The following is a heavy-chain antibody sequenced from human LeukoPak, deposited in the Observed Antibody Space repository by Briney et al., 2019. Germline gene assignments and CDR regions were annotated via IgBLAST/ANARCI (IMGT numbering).Heavy chain of an antibody. V-gene: IGHV3-30-3*01. CDR3: AKAADDYGDFDDAFDI. CDR2: ISYDGSNK. CDR1: GFTFSSYA. Sequence: GGSLRLSCAASGFTFSSYAMHWVRQAPGKGLEWVAVISYDGSNKYYADSVKGRFTISRDNSKNTLYLQMNSLRAEDTAVYYCAKAADDYGDFDDAFDIWGQGTMVTVSS. J-gene: IGHJ3*02. D-gene: IGHD4-17*01.